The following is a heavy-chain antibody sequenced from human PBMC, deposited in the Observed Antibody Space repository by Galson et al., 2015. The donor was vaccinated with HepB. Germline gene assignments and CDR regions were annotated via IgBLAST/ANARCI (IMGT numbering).Heavy chain of an antibody. J-gene: IGHJ4*02. Sequence: SLRLSCAASGFTFSHFAMHWVRQAPGKGLEWVAFISYDGNNEYYADSVKGRFTISRDNSKNTLYLQMNSLRTEDTAVYYCASDPHRGYSFGTGFASWGQGTLVTVSS. CDR2: ISYDGNNE. V-gene: IGHV3-30*04. CDR3: ASDPHRGYSFGTGFAS. CDR1: GFTFSHFA. D-gene: IGHD3-10*01.